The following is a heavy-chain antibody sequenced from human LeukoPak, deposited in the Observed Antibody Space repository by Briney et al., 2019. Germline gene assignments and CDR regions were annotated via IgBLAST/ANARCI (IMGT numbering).Heavy chain of an antibody. J-gene: IGHJ4*02. D-gene: IGHD3-22*01. CDR1: GGAISSSSYY. CDR3: ARVWGFSYYYYSSGLYYFDY. CDR2: IYYRGRT. V-gene: IGHV4-39*07. Sequence: SAARSRPFPVPGGAISSSSYYWGGIRPPPGKGGEGMEMIYYRGRTYYNPSLKSRVTISVDTSKNQFSLKLSSVTAADPAVYYCARVWGFSYYYYSSGLYYFDYWGQGTLVTVSS.